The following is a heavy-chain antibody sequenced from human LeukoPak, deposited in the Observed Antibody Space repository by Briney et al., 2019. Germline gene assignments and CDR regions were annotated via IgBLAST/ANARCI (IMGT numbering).Heavy chain of an antibody. CDR1: GFTFSSYE. CDR3: AELGITMIGGV. D-gene: IGHD3-10*02. Sequence: GGSLRLSCAASGFTFSSYEMNWVRQAPGKGLEWVSYISSSGSTIYYADSVKGRFTISRDNAKNSLYLQMNSLRAEDTAVYYCAELGITMIGGVWGKGTTVAVSS. J-gene: IGHJ6*04. CDR2: ISSSGSTI. V-gene: IGHV3-48*03.